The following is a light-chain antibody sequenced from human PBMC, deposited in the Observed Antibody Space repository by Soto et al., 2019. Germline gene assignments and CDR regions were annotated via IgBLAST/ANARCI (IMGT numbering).Light chain of an antibody. CDR2: EVS. J-gene: IGLJ2*01. CDR3: GSYTGSNTVL. V-gene: IGLV2-14*01. CDR1: SSDVGGYNY. Sequence: QPVLTQPASVSGSPGQSITISCTGSSSDVGGYNYVSWYQQHPGKAPKLMIYEVSNRPSGVSNRFSGSKSGNTASLTISGLQAEDEAGYYCGSYTGSNTVLFGGGTKLTVL.